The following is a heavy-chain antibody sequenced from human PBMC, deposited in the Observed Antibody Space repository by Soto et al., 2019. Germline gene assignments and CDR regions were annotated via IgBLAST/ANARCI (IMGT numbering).Heavy chain of an antibody. V-gene: IGHV4-61*01. D-gene: IGHD1-26*01. CDR1: GGSVSSGSYY. CDR2: IYYSGST. CDR3: ARDNSGSYLDY. Sequence: SETLSLTCTVSGGSVSSGSYYWSWIRQPPGKGLEWIGYIYYSGSTNYNPSLKSRVTISVDTSKNQFSLKLSSVTAADTAVYYCARDNSGSYLDYWGQGTLVTVSS. J-gene: IGHJ4*02.